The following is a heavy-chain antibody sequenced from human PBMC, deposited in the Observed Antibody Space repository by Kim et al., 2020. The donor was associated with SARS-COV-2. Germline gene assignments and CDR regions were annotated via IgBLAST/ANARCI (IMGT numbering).Heavy chain of an antibody. J-gene: IGHJ5*02. CDR1: GFPFNTYA. D-gene: IGHD2-2*01. CDR2: ISYDGNIK. Sequence: GALRLSCAASGFPFNTYAMHWVRQAPGKGLQWLAFISYDGNIKFYGDSVKGRFTISRDSSNNTLYLQMNSLSLEDTGVYYCAKDGIQYCSSVTCYGDNWFDPWGQGTVVTVSP. CDR3: AKDGIQYCSSVTCYGDNWFDP. V-gene: IGHV3-30*18.